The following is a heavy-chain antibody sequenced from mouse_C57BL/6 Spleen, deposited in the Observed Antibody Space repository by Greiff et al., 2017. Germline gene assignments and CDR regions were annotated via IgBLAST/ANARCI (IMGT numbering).Heavy chain of an antibody. Sequence: EVKVEESGGGLVQPGGSMKLSCVASGFTFSNYWMNWVRQSPEKGLEWVAQISLKSDNYATHYAESVKGRFTISRDDSKSSVYLQKNNLRAKDTGIYYCTATLKYFNDDYDGPWFAYWGQGTLVTVSA. D-gene: IGHD2-4*01. CDR3: TATLKYFNDDYDGPWFAY. CDR1: GFTFSNYW. J-gene: IGHJ3*01. CDR2: ISLKSDNYAT. V-gene: IGHV6-3*01.